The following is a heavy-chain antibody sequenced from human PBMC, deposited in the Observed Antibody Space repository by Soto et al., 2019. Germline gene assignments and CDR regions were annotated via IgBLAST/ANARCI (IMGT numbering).Heavy chain of an antibody. J-gene: IGHJ6*02. V-gene: IGHV1-2*04. CDR1: GYTFTGYY. CDR2: INPNSGGT. Sequence: EASVKVSCKASGYTFTGYYMHWVRQAPGQGLEWMGWINPNSGGTNYAQKFQGWVTMTRDTSISTAYMELSRLRSDDTAVYYCARDNCSGGSCYYGMDVWGQGTTVTVSS. D-gene: IGHD2-15*01. CDR3: ARDNCSGGSCYYGMDV.